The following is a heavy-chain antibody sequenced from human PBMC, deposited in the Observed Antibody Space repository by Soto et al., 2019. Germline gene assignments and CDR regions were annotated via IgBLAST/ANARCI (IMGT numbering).Heavy chain of an antibody. V-gene: IGHV3-23*01. CDR2: ISGSGGST. CDR1: GFTFSSYA. D-gene: IGHD3-10*01. J-gene: IGHJ6*02. CDR3: AKGSLSHRNPRYGMDV. Sequence: SLRLSCAASGFTFSSYAMSWVRQAPGKGLEWVSAISGSGGSTYYADSVKGRFTISRDNSKNTLYLQMNSLRAEDTAVYYCAKGSLSHRNPRYGMDVWGQASTVTVSS.